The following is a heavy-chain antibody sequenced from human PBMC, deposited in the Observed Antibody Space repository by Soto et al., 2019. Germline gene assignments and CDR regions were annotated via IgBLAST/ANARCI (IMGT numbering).Heavy chain of an antibody. J-gene: IGHJ5*02. CDR3: ARVDYDFWSGPHPGAGFDP. CDR1: GYTFTSYA. CDR2: INAGNGNT. D-gene: IGHD3-3*01. Sequence: ASVKVSCKASGYTFTSYAMHWVRQAPGQRLEWMGWINAGNGNTKYSQKFQGRVTITRDTSASTAYMELSSLRSEDTAVYYCARVDYDFWSGPHPGAGFDPWGQGTLVTVSS. V-gene: IGHV1-3*01.